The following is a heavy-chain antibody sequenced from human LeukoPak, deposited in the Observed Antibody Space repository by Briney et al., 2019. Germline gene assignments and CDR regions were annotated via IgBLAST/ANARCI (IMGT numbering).Heavy chain of an antibody. CDR1: GGTFSSYA. CDR3: ARCRRGQQLNWVYYYYYGMDV. Sequence: ASVKVPCKASGGTFSSYAISWVRQAPGQGLEWMGGIIPIFGTANYAQKFQGRVTITADESTSTAYMELSSLRSEDTAVYYCARCRRGQQLNWVYYYYYGMDVWGQGTTVTVSS. CDR2: IIPIFGTA. V-gene: IGHV1-69*13. D-gene: IGHD6-13*01. J-gene: IGHJ6*02.